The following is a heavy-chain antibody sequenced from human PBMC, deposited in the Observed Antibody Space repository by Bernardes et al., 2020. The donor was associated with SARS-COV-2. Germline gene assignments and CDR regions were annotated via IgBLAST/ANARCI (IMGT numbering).Heavy chain of an antibody. V-gene: IGHV3-9*01. CDR2: ISWNSGST. CDR3: ARIPYGMDV. D-gene: IGHD2-2*01. J-gene: IGHJ6*02. Sequence: GGSLRLSCAASGFTFDDYAMHWVRQAPGKGLEWVSGISWNSGSTYYADSVKGRFTISRHNSKNTLYLQMNSLRAEDTAVYYCARIPYGMDVWGQGTTVTVSS. CDR1: GFTFDDYA.